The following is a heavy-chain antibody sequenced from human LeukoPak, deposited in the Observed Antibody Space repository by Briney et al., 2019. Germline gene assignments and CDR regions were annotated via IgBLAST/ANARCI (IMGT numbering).Heavy chain of an antibody. Sequence: GGSLRLSCAAAGFTVSNNYMGWVRQAPAKGLEWVSVINTVDTTYYADSVRGRFTISRDNSKNTLYLQMNSLRVEDTAVYYCAGSLAYCGGDCRLGDYWGQGTLVTVSS. CDR2: INTVDTT. D-gene: IGHD2-21*02. CDR1: GFTVSNNY. J-gene: IGHJ4*02. CDR3: AGSLAYCGGDCRLGDY. V-gene: IGHV3-66*01.